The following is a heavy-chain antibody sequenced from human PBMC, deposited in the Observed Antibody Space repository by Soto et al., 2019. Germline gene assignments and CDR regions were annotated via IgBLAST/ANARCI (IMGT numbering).Heavy chain of an antibody. CDR3: TRNGARGL. V-gene: IGHV4-59*01. Sequence: QVQLQESGPGLVKPSETLVLTCTVSGGSIGSYYWNWIRQTPEKGLEWIGYVSNRGRPTYNPSLGSRATISDETSTNQVSLSLTSVTAAATAVYYCTRNGARGLWGKGTTFTVSS. CDR2: VSNRGRP. J-gene: IGHJ6*04. D-gene: IGHD2-8*01. CDR1: GGSIGSYY.